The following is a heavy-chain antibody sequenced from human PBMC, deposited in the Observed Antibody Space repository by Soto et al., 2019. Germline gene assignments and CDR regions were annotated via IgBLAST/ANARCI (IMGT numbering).Heavy chain of an antibody. CDR1: GFSLSTSGMC. D-gene: IGHD6-19*01. Sequence: SGATLVNPTQTLTLTCTFSGFSLSTSGMCVSWIRQPPGKALEWVARIDWGDDKYYSTSLKTRLTISKDTSKNQVVLTMTNMDPVDTATYYCARIPYSSGWYQGLDYWGQGTLVTVSS. V-gene: IGHV2-70*11. CDR3: ARIPYSSGWYQGLDY. CDR2: IDWGDDK. J-gene: IGHJ4*02.